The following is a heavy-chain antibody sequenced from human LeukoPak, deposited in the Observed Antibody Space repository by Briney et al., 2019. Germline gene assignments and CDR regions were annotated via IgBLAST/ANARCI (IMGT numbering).Heavy chain of an antibody. V-gene: IGHV3-23*01. J-gene: IGHJ4*02. D-gene: IGHD6-13*01. CDR3: AKDSSSWYGDY. CDR1: GFTFSNAW. CDR2: ISGSGSST. Sequence: PGGSLRLSCAASGFTFSNAWLSWVRQAPGKGLEWVSGISGSGSSTYYADSVKGRFTISRDNSKNTLDLQMNSLRAEDTAVYYCAKDSSSWYGDYWGQGSLVTVSS.